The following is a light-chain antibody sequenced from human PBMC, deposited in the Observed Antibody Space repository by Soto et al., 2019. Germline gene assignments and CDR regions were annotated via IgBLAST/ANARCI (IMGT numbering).Light chain of an antibody. CDR3: AGWDDSLNGPV. CDR2: SNN. CDR1: SSNIGRNT. J-gene: IGLJ2*01. V-gene: IGLV1-44*01. Sequence: QSVLTQPPSASGTPGQRVTISCSGSSSNIGRNTVNWYQQLPGTAPKLLIYSNNQRPSGVPDRFSGSKSGTSGSLAISRXXXXXXXXXYXAGWDDSLNGPVFGGGTKL.